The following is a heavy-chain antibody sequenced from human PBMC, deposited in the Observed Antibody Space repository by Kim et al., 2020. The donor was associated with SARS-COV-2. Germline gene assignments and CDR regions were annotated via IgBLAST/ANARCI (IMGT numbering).Heavy chain of an antibody. J-gene: IGHJ3*02. V-gene: IGHV3-21*01. CDR3: ARVVTGNAFDI. D-gene: IGHD2-21*01. CDR2: I. Sequence: IYYADSVKGRFTISRDNAKNSLYLQMNSLRAEDTAVYYCARVVTGNAFDIWGQGTMVTVSS.